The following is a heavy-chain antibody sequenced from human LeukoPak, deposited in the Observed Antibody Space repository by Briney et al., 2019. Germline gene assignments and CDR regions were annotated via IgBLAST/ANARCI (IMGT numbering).Heavy chain of an antibody. CDR1: GYTFNANY. CDR3: ARTTYYSITRGYYGAGFDD. Sequence: ASVKVSCKAPGYTFNANYIHLVRQAPGQGLEWMGWINPNSGETNYSQKFQGRVIVTRDTSTNTLYMELSSLTSEDTAVYYCARTTYYSITRGYYGAGFDDWGQGTLVSVSS. V-gene: IGHV1-2*02. D-gene: IGHD3-22*01. CDR2: INPNSGET. J-gene: IGHJ4*02.